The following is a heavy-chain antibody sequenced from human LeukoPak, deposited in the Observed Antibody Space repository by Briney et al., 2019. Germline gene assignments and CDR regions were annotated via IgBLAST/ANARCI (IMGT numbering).Heavy chain of an antibody. Sequence: GGSLRLSCTASGFTFGDYAMSWVRQAPGKGLEWVGFIRSKAYGGTTEYAASVKGRFTISRDDSKSIAYLQMNSLKTEDTAVYYCTRDRRETYYYDSSGSSPFDYWGQGILVTVSS. J-gene: IGHJ4*02. CDR2: IRSKAYGGTT. D-gene: IGHD3-22*01. CDR3: TRDRRETYYYDSSGSSPFDY. CDR1: GFTFGDYA. V-gene: IGHV3-49*04.